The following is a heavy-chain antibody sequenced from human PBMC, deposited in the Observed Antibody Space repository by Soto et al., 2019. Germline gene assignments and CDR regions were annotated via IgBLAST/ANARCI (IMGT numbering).Heavy chain of an antibody. CDR3: ARDDKQQWLNYFDY. J-gene: IGHJ4*02. Sequence: PGGSLRLSCAASGFTFSSYAMSWVRQAPGKGLEWVSAISGSGGSTYYADSVKGRFTISRDNAKNSLYLQMNSLRDEDTAVYYCARDDKQQWLNYFDYWGQGTLVTVSS. D-gene: IGHD6-19*01. CDR1: GFTFSSYA. CDR2: ISGSGGST. V-gene: IGHV3-23*01.